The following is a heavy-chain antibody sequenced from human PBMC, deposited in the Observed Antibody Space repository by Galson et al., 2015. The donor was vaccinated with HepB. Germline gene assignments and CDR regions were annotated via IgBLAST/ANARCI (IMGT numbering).Heavy chain of an antibody. J-gene: IGHJ4*02. D-gene: IGHD2-2*01. Sequence: SLRLSCAASGFRFYSYSMNWVRQTPGKGLEWVSYISSSSSIINYADSVKGRLTISRDYAKNSLYLQMNSLRAEDTAVYYCARASDLDYWGQGTLVTVSS. CDR1: GFRFYSYS. V-gene: IGHV3-48*01. CDR3: ARASDLDY. CDR2: ISSSSSII.